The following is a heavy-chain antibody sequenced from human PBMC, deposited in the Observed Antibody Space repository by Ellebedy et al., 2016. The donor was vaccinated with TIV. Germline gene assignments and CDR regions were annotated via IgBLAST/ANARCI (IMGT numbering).Heavy chain of an antibody. J-gene: IGHJ4*02. CDR1: GFTFSSYG. CDR3: AREIIYGGYYFDY. Sequence: GESLKISXAASGFTFSSYGMHWVRQAPGKGLEWVAVIWSDGTTKYYSDSVKGRFTISRDNSKNTLYPQMNSLRAEDTAVYYCAREIIYGGYYFDYWGQGTLVTVSS. CDR2: IWSDGTTK. V-gene: IGHV3-33*01. D-gene: IGHD4-23*01.